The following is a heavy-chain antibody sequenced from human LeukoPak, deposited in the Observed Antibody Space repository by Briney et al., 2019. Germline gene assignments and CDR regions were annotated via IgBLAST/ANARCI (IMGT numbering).Heavy chain of an antibody. CDR3: ARGITAVVDNWFDP. Sequence: GGSLRLSCAASGFPFSSYGIHWVREAPGKGLEGVAFIRHDGSYRYYADPVKGRFTISRDNSKNTMYLQMNSLKAEDTAVYYCARGITAVVDNWFDPWGQGTLVTVSS. V-gene: IGHV3-30*02. J-gene: IGHJ5*02. CDR1: GFPFSSYG. CDR2: IRHDGSYR. D-gene: IGHD6-13*01.